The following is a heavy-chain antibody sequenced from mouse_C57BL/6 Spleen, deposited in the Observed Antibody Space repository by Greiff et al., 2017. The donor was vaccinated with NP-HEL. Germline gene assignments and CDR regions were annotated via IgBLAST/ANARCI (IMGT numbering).Heavy chain of an antibody. V-gene: IGHV1-26*01. CDR3: ASHYGSSPLLFDY. Sequence: VQLQQSGPELVKPGASVKISCKASGYTFTDYYMNWVKQSHGKSLEWIGDINPNNGGTSYNQKFKGKATLTVDKSSSTAYMELRSLTSEDSAVYYCASHYGSSPLLFDYWGQGTTLTVSS. CDR2: INPNNGGT. D-gene: IGHD1-1*01. CDR1: GYTFTDYY. J-gene: IGHJ2*01.